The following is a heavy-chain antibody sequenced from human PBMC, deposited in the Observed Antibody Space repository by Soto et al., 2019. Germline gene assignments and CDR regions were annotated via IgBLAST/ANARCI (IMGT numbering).Heavy chain of an antibody. CDR2: IYSSGVT. CDR1: GGSISSAGYY. Sequence: QVQLQESGPGLVQPSQTLSLTCTVSGGSISSAGYYWSWIRQHPGKGLEWIGYIYSSGVTYYDPSLKSRVTMAVDMSKNAFSLRMSSVTAADTAVYYCATKPNGLDYFDYWGQGALVTVSS. D-gene: IGHD2-8*01. CDR3: ATKPNGLDYFDY. V-gene: IGHV4-31*03. J-gene: IGHJ4*02.